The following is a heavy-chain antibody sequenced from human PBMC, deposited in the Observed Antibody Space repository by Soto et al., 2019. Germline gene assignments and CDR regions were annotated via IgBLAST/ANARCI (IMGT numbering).Heavy chain of an antibody. D-gene: IGHD7-27*01. V-gene: IGHV4-59*11. CDR1: GGSISNHY. J-gene: IGHJ4*02. Sequence: QVQLQESGPGLVKPSETLSLTCTVSGGSISNHYWSWIRQPPGKGLEWIGYIYYNGNTNYNPPLKSRVTMSVDTSKNHISLKLSSLTAADTAVYYCTRANWYSEYWGQGTLVTVSS. CDR2: IYYNGNT. CDR3: TRANWYSEY.